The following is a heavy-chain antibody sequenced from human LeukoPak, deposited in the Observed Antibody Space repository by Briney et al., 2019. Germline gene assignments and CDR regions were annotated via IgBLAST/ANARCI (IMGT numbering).Heavy chain of an antibody. V-gene: IGHV1-69*13. J-gene: IGHJ4*02. CDR3: ASGYYDSSGYYSSFDY. CDR2: IIPIFGTA. D-gene: IGHD3-22*01. CDR1: GGTFSSYA. Sequence: SVKVSCKASGGTFSSYAISWVRQAPGQGLECMGGIIPIFGTANYAQKFQGRVTITADESTSTAYMELSSLRSEDTAVYYCASGYYDSSGYYSSFDYWGQGTLVTVSS.